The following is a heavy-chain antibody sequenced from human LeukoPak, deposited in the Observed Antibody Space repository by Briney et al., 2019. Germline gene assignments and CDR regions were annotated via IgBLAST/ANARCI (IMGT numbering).Heavy chain of an antibody. V-gene: IGHV3-30*04. CDR2: ISYDGSNK. J-gene: IGHJ3*02. CDR1: GFTFSSYA. CDR3: ARVVLHIVVVTEVNDAFDI. D-gene: IGHD2-21*02. Sequence: GGSLRLSCAASGFTFSSYAMHWVRQAPGKGLEWVAVISYDGSNKYYADSVKGRFTISRDNSKNTLYLQMNSLRAEDTAVYYCARVVLHIVVVTEVNDAFDIWGQGTMVTVSS.